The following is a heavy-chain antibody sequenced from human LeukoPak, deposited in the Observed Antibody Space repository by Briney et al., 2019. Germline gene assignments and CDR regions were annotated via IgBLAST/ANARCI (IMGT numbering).Heavy chain of an antibody. Sequence: SETLSLTCTVSGGSISDINYYWGRIRQPPGKGLEWIASIYYSGSTYYNPSLKSRVTISVDTSKKQFSLKLSSVTAADTAVYYCARIDFYGSGNYYFDYWGQGTLVTVSS. D-gene: IGHD3-10*01. CDR2: IYYSGST. J-gene: IGHJ4*02. V-gene: IGHV4-39*01. CDR1: GGSISDINYY. CDR3: ARIDFYGSGNYYFDY.